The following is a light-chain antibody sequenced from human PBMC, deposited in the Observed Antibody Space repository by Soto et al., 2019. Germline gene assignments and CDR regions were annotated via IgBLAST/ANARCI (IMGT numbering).Light chain of an antibody. CDR2: GAY. Sequence: EIVMTQSPATLSVSPGERATLSCRASQSVSSDLAWYQQKPGQARRLLIYGAYTRATGIPARFSGSGSGTEFTLTISSLQSEDFAFYYCQQYNNWTPPLTFGGGTKVEIK. V-gene: IGKV3-15*01. CDR3: QQYNNWTPPLT. J-gene: IGKJ4*01. CDR1: QSVSSD.